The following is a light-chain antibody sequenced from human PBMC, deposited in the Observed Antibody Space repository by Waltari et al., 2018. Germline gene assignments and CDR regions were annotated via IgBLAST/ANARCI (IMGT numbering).Light chain of an antibody. CDR3: QQYNNWPPLYK. J-gene: IGKJ2*01. CDR1: QSISTN. Sequence: IVMTQSPATMSMSPGERTTLSCRASQSISTNLAWYQQRPGKAPRLLIYDTSTRATGIPVKFSGSGSGTEVTLTFSDLQPEDFAVYYCQQYNNWPPLYKFGQGTTLDI. V-gene: IGKV3-15*01. CDR2: DTS.